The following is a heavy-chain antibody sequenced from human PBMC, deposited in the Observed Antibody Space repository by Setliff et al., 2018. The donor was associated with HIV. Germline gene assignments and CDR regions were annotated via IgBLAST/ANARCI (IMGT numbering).Heavy chain of an antibody. CDR2: IHQSGGT. J-gene: IGHJ3*01. CDR3: ARVLVVSDAFGV. Sequence: SETLSLTCAVSGGSISSSHWWSWVRQPPGKGLEWIGDIHQSGGTAYNASLKSRVTLSLDKSKNHFSLNLTSVTAADTALYYCARVLVVSDAFGVWGQGTMVTVSS. V-gene: IGHV4-4*02. D-gene: IGHD2-8*02. CDR1: GGSISSSHW.